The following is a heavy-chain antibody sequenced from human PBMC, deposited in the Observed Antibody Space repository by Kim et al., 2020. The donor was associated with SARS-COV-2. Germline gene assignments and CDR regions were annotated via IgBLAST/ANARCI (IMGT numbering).Heavy chain of an antibody. Sequence: SETLSLTCTVSGGSISSYYWSWIRQPPGKGLEWIGYIYYSGSTNYNPSLKSRVTISVDTSENQFSLKLSSVTAADTAVYYCARGDWGGATLDYWGQGTLVTVSS. D-gene: IGHD3-16*01. CDR3: ARGDWGGATLDY. V-gene: IGHV4-59*01. CDR1: GGSISSYY. CDR2: IYYSGST. J-gene: IGHJ4*02.